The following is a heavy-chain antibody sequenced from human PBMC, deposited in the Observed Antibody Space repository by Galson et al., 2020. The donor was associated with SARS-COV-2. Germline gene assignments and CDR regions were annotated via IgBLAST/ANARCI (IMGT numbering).Heavy chain of an antibody. V-gene: IGHV1-8*01. CDR2: MNPNSGNT. Sequence: ASVKVSCKASGYTFTSYDINWVRQATGQGLEWMGWMNPNSGNTGYAQKFQGRVTMTRNTSISTAYMELSSLRSEDTAVYYCARVRRSRGYAFDIWGQGTMVTVSS. CDR1: GYTFTSYD. D-gene: IGHD6-13*01. CDR3: ARVRRSRGYAFDI. J-gene: IGHJ3*02.